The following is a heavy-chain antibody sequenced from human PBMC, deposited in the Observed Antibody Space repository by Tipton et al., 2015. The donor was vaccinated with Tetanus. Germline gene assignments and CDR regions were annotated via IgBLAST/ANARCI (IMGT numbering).Heavy chain of an antibody. V-gene: IGHV3-7*01. Sequence: EASGFTFSSYWMSWVRQAPGKGLEWVANIKQDGSEKYYVDSVKGRFTISRDNAKNSLYLQMNSLRAEDTAVYYCAREDPIAVAGKTYYYMDVWGKGTTVTVSS. D-gene: IGHD6-19*01. CDR3: AREDPIAVAGKTYYYMDV. CDR2: IKQDGSEK. J-gene: IGHJ6*03. CDR1: GFTFSSYW.